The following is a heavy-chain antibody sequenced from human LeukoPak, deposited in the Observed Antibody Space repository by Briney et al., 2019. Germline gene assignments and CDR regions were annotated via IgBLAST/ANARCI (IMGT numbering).Heavy chain of an antibody. Sequence: GGSLRPSCAASGFTFSSYSMKWVRQAPGKGLEWVSSISSSSSYIYYADSVKGRFTISRDNAKNSLYLQMNSLRAEDTAVYYCARLQDYYDSSGYPLGGYFDYWGQGTLVTVSS. CDR2: ISSSSSYI. CDR1: GFTFSSYS. V-gene: IGHV3-21*01. J-gene: IGHJ4*02. CDR3: ARLQDYYDSSGYPLGGYFDY. D-gene: IGHD3-22*01.